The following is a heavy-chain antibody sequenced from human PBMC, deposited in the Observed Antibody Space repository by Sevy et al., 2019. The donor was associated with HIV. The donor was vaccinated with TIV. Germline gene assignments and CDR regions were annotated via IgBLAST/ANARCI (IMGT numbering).Heavy chain of an antibody. D-gene: IGHD3-10*01. Sequence: GGSLRLYCAASGSSFESFAMNWVRQAPGKGLEWVAYIRKSSSYIYYADSVKGRFTISRDNAKNSRFLQMNSLGAEDTAIYYCTRGSGIDYYEKGMDLWGQGTTVTVSS. CDR1: GSSFESFA. J-gene: IGHJ6*02. CDR3: TRGSGIDYYEKGMDL. CDR2: IRKSSSYI. V-gene: IGHV3-21*04.